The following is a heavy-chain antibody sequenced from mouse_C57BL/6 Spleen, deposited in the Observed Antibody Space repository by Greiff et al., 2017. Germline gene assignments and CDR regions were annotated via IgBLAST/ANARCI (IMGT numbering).Heavy chain of an antibody. CDR1: GYTFTDYY. CDR3: ARYPDGYYAMDY. D-gene: IGHD2-3*01. J-gene: IGHJ4*01. V-gene: IGHV1-76*01. CDR2: IYPGSGNT. Sequence: QVQLKESGAELVRPGASVKLSCKASGYTFTDYYINWVKQRPGQGLEWIARIYPGSGNTYYNEKFKGKATLTAEKSSSTAYMQLSSLTSEDSAVYFCARYPDGYYAMDYWGQGTSVTVSS.